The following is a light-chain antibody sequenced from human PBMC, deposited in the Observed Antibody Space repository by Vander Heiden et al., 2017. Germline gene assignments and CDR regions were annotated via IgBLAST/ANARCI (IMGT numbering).Light chain of an antibody. CDR1: ALPKQY. Sequence: SSELTQPPSVSVSPAQTARTTFSGSALPKQYAYCYQQKTRQAPLLVMHKDSERPSGSPERFSGASSATTVTLTISGVQAEDEADYYCQSADSRGTYVVFGGGTKLTVL. CDR3: QSADSRGTYVV. CDR2: KDS. J-gene: IGLJ2*01. V-gene: IGLV3-25*03.